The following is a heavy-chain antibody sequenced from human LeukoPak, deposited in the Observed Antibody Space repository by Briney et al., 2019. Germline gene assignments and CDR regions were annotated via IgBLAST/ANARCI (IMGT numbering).Heavy chain of an antibody. CDR1: GESFSGFD. V-gene: IGHV4-34*01. CDR2: INQSGST. Sequence: SETLSLTCAVYGESFSGFDWTWIRQPPGKGLEWIGEINQSGSTNYNPSLKSRVTVSADTSKNQFSLKLTSVTAADTAVYYCARDTGSGYYGGFRRYYYYGMDVWGQGTTVTVSS. D-gene: IGHD3-22*01. CDR3: ARDTGSGYYGGFRRYYYYGMDV. J-gene: IGHJ6*02.